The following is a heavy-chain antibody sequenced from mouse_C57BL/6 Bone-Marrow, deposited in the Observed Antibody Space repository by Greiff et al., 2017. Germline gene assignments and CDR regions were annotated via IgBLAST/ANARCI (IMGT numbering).Heavy chain of an antibody. J-gene: IGHJ3*01. D-gene: IGHD2-10*02. V-gene: IGHV1-14*01. CDR3: EYGWRGFAY. Sequence: QLQQSGPELVKPGASVKMSCKASGYSFTGYDMHWVKQKPEQGLEWIGYIYPYNDGTKYNEKFKAKATLTSDKSSSTAYMELSSLPSEDSAVYYCEYGWRGFAYWGQGTLVTVSA. CDR2: IYPYNDGT. CDR1: GYSFTGYD.